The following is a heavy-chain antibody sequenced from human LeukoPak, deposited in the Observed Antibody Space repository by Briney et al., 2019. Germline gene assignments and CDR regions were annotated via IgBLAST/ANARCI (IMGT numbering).Heavy chain of an antibody. CDR3: ARATVQQQLVLDY. CDR1: GGSISSYY. Sequence: SETLSLTCTVSGGSISSYYWSWIRQPPGKGLEWIGYIYYTGSTNCNPSLKSRVTISVDTSKNQFSLELSSVTAADTAVYYCARATVQQQLVLDYWGQGTLVTVSS. J-gene: IGHJ4*02. D-gene: IGHD6-13*01. CDR2: IYYTGST. V-gene: IGHV4-59*01.